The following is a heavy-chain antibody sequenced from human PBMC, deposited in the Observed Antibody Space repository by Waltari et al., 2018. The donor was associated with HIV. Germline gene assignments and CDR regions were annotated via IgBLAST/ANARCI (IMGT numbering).Heavy chain of an antibody. Sequence: EVQLVESGGGLVKPGESLKLPCAAAGFIFRGYTIPPSVQATGKGLEWVSSISGGGNYIFYADSGKGRFTISRDNAKNSLYLQLSGLRAEDAAVYYCARVGCSSTSCYTFDFWGQGALVTVSS. CDR1: GFIFRGYT. D-gene: IGHD2-2*02. CDR2: ISGGGNYI. V-gene: IGHV3-21*01. J-gene: IGHJ4*02. CDR3: ARVGCSSTSCYTFDF.